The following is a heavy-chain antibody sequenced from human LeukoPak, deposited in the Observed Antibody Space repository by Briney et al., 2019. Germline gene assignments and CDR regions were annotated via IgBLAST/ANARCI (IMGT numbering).Heavy chain of an antibody. V-gene: IGHV3-21*01. D-gene: IGHD6-13*01. CDR3: ARVDSTYAFDI. CDR1: GFTFSSYS. Sequence: GSLRLSCAASGFTFSSYSMNWVRQAPGKGLEWVSSISSSSSYTYYADSVKGRFTISRDNAKNSLYLQMNSLRAEDTAVYYCARVDSTYAFDIWGQGTMVTVSS. J-gene: IGHJ3*02. CDR2: ISSSSSYT.